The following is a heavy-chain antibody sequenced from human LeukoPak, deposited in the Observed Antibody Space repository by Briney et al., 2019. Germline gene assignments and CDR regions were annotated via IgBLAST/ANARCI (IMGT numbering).Heavy chain of an antibody. D-gene: IGHD1-14*01. Sequence: SETLSLTCTVSGVSISSSNSYWGWIRQPPGKGLEWIGSIYYSGNTYYNASLKSQVSISIDTSKNQFSLKLSSVTAADTAVYYCAKGGITWHLGGDYFDYWGQGTLVTVSS. CDR2: IYYSGNT. CDR1: GVSISSSNSY. CDR3: AKGGITWHLGGDYFDY. J-gene: IGHJ4*02. V-gene: IGHV4-39*07.